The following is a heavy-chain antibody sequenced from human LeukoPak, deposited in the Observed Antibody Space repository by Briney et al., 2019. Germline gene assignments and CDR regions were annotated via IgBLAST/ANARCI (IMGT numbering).Heavy chain of an antibody. CDR1: GGSISSYY. D-gene: IGHD6-13*01. CDR2: IYYSGST. V-gene: IGHV4-59*01. Sequence: SETLSLTCTVSGGSISSYYWSWIRQPPGKGLEWIGYIYYSGSTNYNPSLKSRVTISVDTSKNQFSLKLSSVTAADTAVYYCAREGIVVVGTDWYDPWGQGTLVTVSS. CDR3: AREGIVVVGTDWYDP. J-gene: IGHJ5*02.